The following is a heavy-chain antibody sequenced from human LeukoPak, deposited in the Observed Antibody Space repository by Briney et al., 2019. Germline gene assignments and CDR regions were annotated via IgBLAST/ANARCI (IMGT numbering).Heavy chain of an antibody. CDR2: IYYSGST. J-gene: IGHJ5*02. CDR3: ASSRRLRYFGWSHNNNWFDP. D-gene: IGHD3-9*01. Sequence: SETLSLTCTVSGGSISSGGYYWSWIRQHPGKGLEWIGYIYYSGSTYYNPSLKSRVTISVDTSKNQFSLKLSSVTAADTAVYYCASSRRLRYFGWSHNNNWFDPWGQGTLVTVSS. CDR1: GGSISSGGYY. V-gene: IGHV4-31*03.